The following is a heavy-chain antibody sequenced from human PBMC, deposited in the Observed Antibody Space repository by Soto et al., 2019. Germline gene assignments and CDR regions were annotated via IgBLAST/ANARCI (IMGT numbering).Heavy chain of an antibody. CDR3: AKDLSGARWYYDALDV. Sequence: PGRSLRLSCEVSEFAFSTHGMHWVRQAPGKGLEWVAGTSYDGTNKYYARSVQGRFTISRENSMKSLYLQMNSLRTEDTAVYYCAKDLSGARWYYDALDVWGQGTTVTASS. CDR1: EFAFSTHG. J-gene: IGHJ6*02. D-gene: IGHD2-15*01. V-gene: IGHV3-30*18. CDR2: TSYDGTNK.